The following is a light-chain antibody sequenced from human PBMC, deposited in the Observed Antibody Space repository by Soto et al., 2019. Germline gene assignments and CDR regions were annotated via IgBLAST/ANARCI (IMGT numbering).Light chain of an antibody. Sequence: EIWLTQSPATLSLSPGERATLSCRASQSVSSYLAWYQQKPGQAPRLLIYDASHRATGIPARFSGSGSGTDFTLTISSLEPEDFAVYYCQQRSNWPLMYTFVQGTKLEIK. V-gene: IGKV3-11*01. CDR1: QSVSSY. CDR2: DAS. J-gene: IGKJ2*01. CDR3: QQRSNWPLMYT.